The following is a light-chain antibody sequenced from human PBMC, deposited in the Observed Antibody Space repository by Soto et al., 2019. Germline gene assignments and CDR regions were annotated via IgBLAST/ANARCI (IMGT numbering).Light chain of an antibody. CDR2: KAS. Sequence: DVQLTQSPSFMSLSAGDRVTITFRASQTISSWLAWYQQKPGKAPKLLIYKASTLKSGVPSRFSGSGSGTDFTLTISRLEPEDFAVYYCQQYGSSLITFGQGTRLEIK. V-gene: IGKV1-5*03. J-gene: IGKJ5*01. CDR3: QQYGSSLIT. CDR1: QTISSW.